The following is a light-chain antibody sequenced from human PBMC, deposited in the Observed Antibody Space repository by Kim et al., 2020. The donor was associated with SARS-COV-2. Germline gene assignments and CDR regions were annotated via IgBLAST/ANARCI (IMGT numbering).Light chain of an antibody. Sequence: LSPGERATPSFRASQSVSTFLAWYPHQPGQAPRLLIYNAANRATGIPAKFSGSGSGTDFTLTISSLESEDFAVYYCQQRSNLVTFGGGTKVDIK. CDR1: QSVSTF. CDR3: QQRSNLVT. V-gene: IGKV3-11*01. J-gene: IGKJ4*01. CDR2: NAA.